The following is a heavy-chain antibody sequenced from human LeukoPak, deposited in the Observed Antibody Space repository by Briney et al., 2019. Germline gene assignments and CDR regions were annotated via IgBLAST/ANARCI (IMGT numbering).Heavy chain of an antibody. Sequence: SVKVSCKASGYTFTSYAISWVRQAPGQGLEWMGRIIPILGIANYAQKFQGRVTITADKSTSTAYMELSSLRSEDTAVYYCAREAPDYDILTGYSTYNWFDPWGQGTLVTVSS. CDR3: AREAPDYDILTGYSTYNWFDP. CDR2: IIPILGIA. CDR1: GYTFTSYA. D-gene: IGHD3-9*01. V-gene: IGHV1-69*04. J-gene: IGHJ5*02.